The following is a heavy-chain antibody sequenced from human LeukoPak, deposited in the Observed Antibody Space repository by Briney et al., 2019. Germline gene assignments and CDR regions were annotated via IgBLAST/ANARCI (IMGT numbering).Heavy chain of an antibody. CDR3: ARGRRLGSGGFGGMFDY. D-gene: IGHD2-15*01. V-gene: IGHV4-39*07. CDR1: GGSISSSSYY. Sequence: PSETLSLTCTVSGGSISSSSYYWGWIRQPPGKGLEWIGSIYYSGSTYYNPSLKSRVTISVDTSKNQFSLKLSSVTAADTAVYYCARGRRLGSGGFGGMFDYWGQGTLVTVSS. CDR2: IYYSGST. J-gene: IGHJ4*02.